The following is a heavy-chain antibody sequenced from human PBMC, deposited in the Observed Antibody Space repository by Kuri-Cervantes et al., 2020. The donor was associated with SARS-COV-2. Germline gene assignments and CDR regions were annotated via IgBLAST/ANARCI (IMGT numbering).Heavy chain of an antibody. Sequence: GESLKISCAASGLTFSSYGMHWGRQAPGKGLEWVAVIWYDGSNKYYADSVKGRFTISRDNSKNTLYLQMNSLRAEDTAVYYCAREWLAKLDYWGQGTLVTVSS. CDR1: GLTFSSYG. D-gene: IGHD5-12*01. CDR3: AREWLAKLDY. V-gene: IGHV3-33*08. CDR2: IWYDGSNK. J-gene: IGHJ4*02.